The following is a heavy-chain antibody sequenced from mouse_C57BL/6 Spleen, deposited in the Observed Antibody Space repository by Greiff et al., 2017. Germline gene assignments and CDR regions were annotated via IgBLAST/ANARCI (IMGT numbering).Heavy chain of an antibody. Sequence: EVQLVESGGGLVQSGRSLRLSCATSGFTFSDFYMEWVRQAPGKGLEWIAASRNKANDYTTEYSASVKGRFIVSRDTSQSILYLQMNALRAEDTAIYYCARAYAMDYWGQGTSVTVSS. V-gene: IGHV7-1*01. CDR2: SRNKANDYTT. CDR3: ARAYAMDY. CDR1: GFTFSDFY. J-gene: IGHJ4*01.